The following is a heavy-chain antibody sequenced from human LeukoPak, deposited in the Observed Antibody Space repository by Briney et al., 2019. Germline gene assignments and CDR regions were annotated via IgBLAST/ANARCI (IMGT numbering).Heavy chain of an antibody. Sequence: SETLSLTCTVSGGSISTYYWSWIRQPPGKGLEWIGYIYYSGSTNHNPSLKSRVTISVDTSKNQLSLKLTSVLAADTAVYYCARGKDYYDTSGYPTFHYWGQGTLVTVSS. CDR1: GGSISTYY. J-gene: IGHJ4*02. CDR2: IYYSGST. D-gene: IGHD3-22*01. V-gene: IGHV4-59*01. CDR3: ARGKDYYDTSGYPTFHY.